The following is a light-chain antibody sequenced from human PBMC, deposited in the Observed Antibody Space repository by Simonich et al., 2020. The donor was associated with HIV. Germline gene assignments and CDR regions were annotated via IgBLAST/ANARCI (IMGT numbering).Light chain of an antibody. CDR3: QQYSSYSPYT. Sequence: DIQMTQSPSSLSASVGDRVTITCRASQSISSNLNWYQQKPGKAPKLLISKASSLESGVPSRFSGSGSGTEFTLTISSLQPDDFATYYCQQYSSYSPYTFGQGTKLEIK. J-gene: IGKJ2*01. CDR2: KAS. V-gene: IGKV1-5*03. CDR1: QSISSN.